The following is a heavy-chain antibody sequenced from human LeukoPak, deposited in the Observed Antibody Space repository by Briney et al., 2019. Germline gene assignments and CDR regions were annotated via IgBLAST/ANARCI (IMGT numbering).Heavy chain of an antibody. CDR3: ARDPKSAVAADWFDP. Sequence: RPSETLSLTCTVSGVSISTIGYSWGWIRQPPGKGLEWIGSIYYSGITYYNPSLKSRVTISIDTSNNQFSLTLSSVTAADTAFYYCARDPKSAVAADWFDPWGQGTLVTVSS. CDR1: GVSISTIGYS. D-gene: IGHD6-19*01. V-gene: IGHV4-39*07. J-gene: IGHJ5*01. CDR2: IYYSGIT.